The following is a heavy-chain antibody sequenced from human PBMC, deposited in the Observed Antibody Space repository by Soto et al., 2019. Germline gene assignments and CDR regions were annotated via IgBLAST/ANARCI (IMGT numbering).Heavy chain of an antibody. CDR3: ARHSTSAPKDY. Sequence: GESVKISCNGSGYSFTTYWIAWGRQMPGKGLEWVGIIYPGDSDTRYSPSFEGHVTISVDKSISTAFLQWNSLKASDNAIYYCARHSTSAPKDYWGQGTLVTVSS. CDR1: GYSFTTYW. J-gene: IGHJ4*01. D-gene: IGHD3-10*01. V-gene: IGHV5-51*01. CDR2: IYPGDSDT.